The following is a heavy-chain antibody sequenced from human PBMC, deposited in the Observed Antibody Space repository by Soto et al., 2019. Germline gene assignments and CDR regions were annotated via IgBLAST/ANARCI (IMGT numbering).Heavy chain of an antibody. CDR3: GADVAVGATYY. CDR2: IVVGSGKT. CDR1: GFTFTSSA. J-gene: IGHJ4*02. D-gene: IGHD1-26*01. Sequence: QLQLVQSGPEVKKPGTSVKVSCKASGFTFTSSAVQWVRQARGQRLEWIGWIVVGSGKTNYAQKLQERVTMTRDMSTSTACMELSRLRSEDTAVYYWGADVAVGATYYWGQGTLVTVSS. V-gene: IGHV1-58*01.